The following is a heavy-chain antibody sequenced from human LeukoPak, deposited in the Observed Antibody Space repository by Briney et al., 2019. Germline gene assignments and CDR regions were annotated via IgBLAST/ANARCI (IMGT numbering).Heavy chain of an antibody. CDR3: ARESGIAVAGGTPDY. V-gene: IGHV1-18*01. Sequence: ASVKVSCKASGYTFTSYGISWVRQAPGQGLEWMGWISAYNGNTNYAQKLQGRVTMTTDTSTSTAYMELRSLRSDDTAVYYCARESGIAVAGGTPDYWGQGSLVTVSS. CDR1: GYTFTSYG. J-gene: IGHJ4*02. D-gene: IGHD6-19*01. CDR2: ISAYNGNT.